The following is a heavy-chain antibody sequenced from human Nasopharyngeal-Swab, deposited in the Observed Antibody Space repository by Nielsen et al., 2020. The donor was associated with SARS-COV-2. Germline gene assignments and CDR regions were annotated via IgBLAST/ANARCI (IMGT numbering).Heavy chain of an antibody. V-gene: IGHV2-5*02. CDR1: GFSLSTSGVG. CDR3: AHRLVGATNNWFDP. Sequence: SGPTLVKPPQTLTLTCTFSGFSLSTSGVGVGWIRQPPGKALEWLSLIYWDDDKRYSASLKSRLTITKDTSKNQVVLTMTNMDPVDTATYYCAHRLVGATNNWFDPWGQGTLITVSS. CDR2: IYWDDDK. J-gene: IGHJ5*02. D-gene: IGHD1-26*01.